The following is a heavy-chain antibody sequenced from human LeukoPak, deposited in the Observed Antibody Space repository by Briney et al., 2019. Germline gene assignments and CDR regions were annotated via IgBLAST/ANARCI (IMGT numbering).Heavy chain of an antibody. V-gene: IGHV4-59*01. CDR3: ARERIAVAGGYYFDY. CDR1: GGSISSYY. J-gene: IGHJ4*02. D-gene: IGHD6-19*01. CDR2: IYYSGSN. Sequence: PSETLSLTCTVSGGSISSYYWSWIRQPPGKGLEWIGYIYYSGSNNYSPSLKSRVTISVDTSKNQFSLKLSSVTAADTAVYYCARERIAVAGGYYFDYWGQGTLVTVSS.